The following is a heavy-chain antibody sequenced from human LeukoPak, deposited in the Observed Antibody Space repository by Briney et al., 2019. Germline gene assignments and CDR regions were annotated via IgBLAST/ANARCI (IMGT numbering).Heavy chain of an antibody. Sequence: PSETLSLACTVSGGSISSSSYCWGWIRQPPGKGLEWIGSIYYSGRTYYNPSLKSRVSISVDTSKNQFSLKLSSVTAADTAVYYCARGGAAAGTVSLDYWGQGTLVTVSS. V-gene: IGHV4-39*07. CDR2: IYYSGRT. CDR3: ARGGAAAGTVSLDY. D-gene: IGHD6-13*01. CDR1: GGSISSSSYC. J-gene: IGHJ4*02.